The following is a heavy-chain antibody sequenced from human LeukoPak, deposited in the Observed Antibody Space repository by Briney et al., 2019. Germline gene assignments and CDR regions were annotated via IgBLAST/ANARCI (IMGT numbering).Heavy chain of an antibody. J-gene: IGHJ6*03. D-gene: IGHD4-11*01. CDR3: ARDRGTTVTTEVVWGHYYYMDV. Sequence: ASVKVSCKASGYTFTSYGISWVRQAPGQGLEWMGWISAYNGKTNYAQKLQGRVTMTTDTSTSTAYMELRSLRSDDTAVYYCARDRGTTVTTEVVWGHYYYMDVWGKGTTVTVSS. V-gene: IGHV1-18*01. CDR1: GYTFTSYG. CDR2: ISAYNGKT.